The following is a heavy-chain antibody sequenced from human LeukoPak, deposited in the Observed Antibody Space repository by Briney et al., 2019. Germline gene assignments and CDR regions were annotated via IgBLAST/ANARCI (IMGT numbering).Heavy chain of an antibody. CDR1: GFTFSRYA. V-gene: IGHV3-23*01. CDR2: SSGSGGIT. D-gene: IGHD1-26*01. CDR3: AKGGTEPYPYSGMD. J-gene: IGHJ6*01. Sequence: GSLRLSCEASGFTFSRYAMIWVRQAPGKGLEWVSGSSGSGGITSYADSVKGRFTISRDNSKNTLYLQMKSLRAEDTALYYFAKGGTEPYPYSGMDFGGQGPRSPSPQ.